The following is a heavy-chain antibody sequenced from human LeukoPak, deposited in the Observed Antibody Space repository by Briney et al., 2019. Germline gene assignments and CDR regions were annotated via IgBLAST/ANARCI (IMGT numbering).Heavy chain of an antibody. V-gene: IGHV1-69*13. CDR1: GGTFSSYA. CDR2: VIPIFGTA. J-gene: IGHJ4*02. CDR3: ARLMGRSSRYFDY. D-gene: IGHD2-8*01. Sequence: ASVKVSCKASGGTFSSYAISWVRQAPGQGLEWMGGVIPIFGTANYAQKFQGRVTITADESTSTAYMELSSLRSEDTAVYYCARLMGRSSRYFDYWGQGTLVTVSS.